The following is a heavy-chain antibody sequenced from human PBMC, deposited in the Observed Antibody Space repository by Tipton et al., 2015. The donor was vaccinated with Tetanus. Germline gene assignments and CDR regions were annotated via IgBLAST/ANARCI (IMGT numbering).Heavy chain of an antibody. CDR3: ARGLCTSSSCPKHYFDY. D-gene: IGHD2-2*01. J-gene: IGHJ4*02. CDR1: GFTSKSHY. CDR2: LSGSGGST. V-gene: IGHV3-23*01. Sequence: SLRLSCAASGFTSKSHYMHWVRQAPGRGLEWVSTLSGSGGSTYYADSVKGRFTISRDNAKNSLLLQMNSLRDEDTAVYYCARGLCTSSSCPKHYFDYWGQGTLVTVSS.